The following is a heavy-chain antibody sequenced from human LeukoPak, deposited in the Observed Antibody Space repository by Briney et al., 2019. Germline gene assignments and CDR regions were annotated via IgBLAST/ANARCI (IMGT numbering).Heavy chain of an antibody. CDR1: GFTFSSYS. V-gene: IGHV3-48*01. CDR2: ISSSSSTI. J-gene: IGHJ4*02. Sequence: GGSLRLSCAASGFTFSSYSMNWVRQAPGKGLEWVSYISSSSSTIYCADSVKGRFTISRDNAKNSLYLQMNSLRAEDTAVYYCAREPELYCSSTSCYAFDYWGQGTLVTVSS. CDR3: AREPELYCSSTSCYAFDY. D-gene: IGHD2-2*01.